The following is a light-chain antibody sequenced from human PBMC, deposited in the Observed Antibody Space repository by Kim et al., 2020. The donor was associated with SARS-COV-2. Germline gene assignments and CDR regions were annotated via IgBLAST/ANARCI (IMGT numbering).Light chain of an antibody. Sequence: SPGERVTLCCRASQSVGNNLAWYQQRPGQAPSLLIYCASTRATDISARFSGDGSGTEFSLTIRSLQSEDFAVYYCQPCNDWPLITFGGGTQVDIK. CDR1: QSVGNN. J-gene: IGKJ4*01. V-gene: IGKV3-15*01. CDR2: CAS. CDR3: QPCNDWPLIT.